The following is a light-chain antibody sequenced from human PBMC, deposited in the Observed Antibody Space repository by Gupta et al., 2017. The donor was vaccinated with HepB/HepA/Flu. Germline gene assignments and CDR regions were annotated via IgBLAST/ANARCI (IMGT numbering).Light chain of an antibody. CDR2: YKSDSDK. Sequence: QSVLTQPSSLSASPGASVSLTCTLRSGINVGTYRIYWYQQKPGSPPQYRLRYKSDSDKQQGSGVPSRFSGSKDASANAGILLISGLQSEDEADYYCMIWHSSAWVFGGGTKLTVL. V-gene: IGLV5-45*02. J-gene: IGLJ3*02. CDR1: SGINVGTYR. CDR3: MIWHSSAWV.